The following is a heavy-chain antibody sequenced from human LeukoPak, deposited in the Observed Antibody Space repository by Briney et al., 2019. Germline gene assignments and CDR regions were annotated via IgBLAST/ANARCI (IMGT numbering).Heavy chain of an antibody. CDR3: ARDLPYYDFWSGYSLSNVFDY. CDR1: GFTFSSYA. J-gene: IGHJ4*02. D-gene: IGHD3-3*01. Sequence: WGSLRLSCAASGFTFSSYAMHWVRQAPGKGLEWVAVISYDGSNKYYADSVKGRFTISRDNSKNTLYLQMNSLRAEDTAVYYCARDLPYYDFWSGYSLSNVFDYWGQGTLVTVSS. CDR2: ISYDGSNK. V-gene: IGHV3-30-3*01.